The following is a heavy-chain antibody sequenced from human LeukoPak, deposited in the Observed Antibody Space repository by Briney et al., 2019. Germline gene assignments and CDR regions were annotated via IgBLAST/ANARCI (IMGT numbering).Heavy chain of an antibody. CDR3: AKDSVELATILVDH. D-gene: IGHD5-24*01. Sequence: GGSLRLSCAASGFTFSNYGMHWVRQAPGKGLEWVAFIRYDGSNKYYADSVKGRFTISRDNSKNTLYLQMNSLRAEDTAVYYFAKDSVELATILVDHWGKGHLVHVSS. CDR1: GFTFSNYG. V-gene: IGHV3-30*02. CDR2: IRYDGSNK. J-gene: IGHJ1*01.